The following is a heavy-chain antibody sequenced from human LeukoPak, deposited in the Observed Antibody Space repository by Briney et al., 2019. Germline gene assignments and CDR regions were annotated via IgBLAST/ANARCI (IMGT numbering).Heavy chain of an antibody. CDR1: GYTFTGYY. CDR3: AREIGGSLQQLVIDY. Sequence: GASVKVSCKASGYTFTGYYMHWVRQAPGQGLEWMGRINPNSGGTNYAQKIQGRVTMTRDTSISTAYMELSRLRSDDTAVYYCAREIGGSLQQLVIDYWGQGTLVTVSS. D-gene: IGHD6-13*01. V-gene: IGHV1-2*06. CDR2: INPNSGGT. J-gene: IGHJ4*02.